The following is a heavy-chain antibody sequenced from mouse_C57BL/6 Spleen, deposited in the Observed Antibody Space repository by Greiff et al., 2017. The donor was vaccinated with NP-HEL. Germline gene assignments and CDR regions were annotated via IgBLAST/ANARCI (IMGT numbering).Heavy chain of an antibody. CDR3: ARKAIYYDYDLDY. V-gene: IGHV1-64*01. CDR2: IHPNSGST. Sequence: VQLQQPGAELVKPGASVKLSCKASGYTFTSYWMHWVKQRPGQGLEWIGMIHPNSGSTNYNEKFKSKATLTVDKSSSTAYMQLSSLTSEDSAVYYCARKAIYYDYDLDYWGQGTTLTVSS. CDR1: GYTFTSYW. D-gene: IGHD2-4*01. J-gene: IGHJ2*01.